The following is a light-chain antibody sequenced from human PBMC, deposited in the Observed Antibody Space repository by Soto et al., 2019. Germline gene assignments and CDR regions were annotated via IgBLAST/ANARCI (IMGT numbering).Light chain of an antibody. CDR2: GNS. CDR3: QSYDSSLSVSYV. Sequence: QSVLTQPPSVSGAPGQRVTISCTGSSSNIGAGYDVHWYQQLPGTAPKLLIYGNSNRPSGVPDRFSGSKSGTSASLAITGLRAEDEADYYCQSYDSSLSVSYVFGTGTKVTVL. J-gene: IGLJ1*01. CDR1: SSNIGAGYD. V-gene: IGLV1-40*01.